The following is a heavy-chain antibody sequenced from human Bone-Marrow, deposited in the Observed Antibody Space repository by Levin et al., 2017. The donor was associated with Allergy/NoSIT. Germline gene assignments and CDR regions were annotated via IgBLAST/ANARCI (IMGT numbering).Heavy chain of an antibody. CDR1: GYSFTNYW. CDR3: VRGWPY. D-gene: IGHD6-19*01. V-gene: IGHV5-51*01. Sequence: GESLKISCKGSGYSFTNYWIGWVRQMPGKGLEWMGIIYPGDSDIRYSPSFQGQVTISADKSITTAYLQSTSLKASDTAVYYCVRGWPYWGQGTLVSVSS. CDR2: IYPGDSDI. J-gene: IGHJ4*02.